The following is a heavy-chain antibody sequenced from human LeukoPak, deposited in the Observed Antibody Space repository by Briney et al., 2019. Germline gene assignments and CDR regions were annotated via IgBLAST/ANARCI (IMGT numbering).Heavy chain of an antibody. CDR2: IYGSNNNT. Sequence: GGSLRLSCAASGFTFSSVAMDWVRLAPGKGLQWVSCIYGSNNNTYYTDSVTGRFTISRDNSKTTLFLQMNSLRAEDTAVYYCAKGISGSCYTGLGFWGQGTLVTVSS. CDR1: GFTFSSVA. D-gene: IGHD2-2*02. J-gene: IGHJ4*02. CDR3: AKGISGSCYTGLGF. V-gene: IGHV3-23*05.